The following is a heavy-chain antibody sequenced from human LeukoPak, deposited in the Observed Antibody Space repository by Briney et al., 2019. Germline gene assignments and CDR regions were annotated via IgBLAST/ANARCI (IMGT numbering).Heavy chain of an antibody. D-gene: IGHD6-13*01. J-gene: IGHJ4*02. V-gene: IGHV1-18*01. CDR3: ARKIGGSSWYYFDY. CDR1: GFTFTSYG. Sequence: PGGSLRLSCAASGFTFTSYGISWVRQAPGQGLEWMGWISAYNGNTNYAQKLQGRVTMTTDTSTSTAYMELRSLRSDDTAVYYCARKIGGSSWYYFDYWGQGTLVTVSS. CDR2: ISAYNGNT.